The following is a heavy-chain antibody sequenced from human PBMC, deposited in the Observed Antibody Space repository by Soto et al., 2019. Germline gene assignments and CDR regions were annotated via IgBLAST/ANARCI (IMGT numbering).Heavy chain of an antibody. J-gene: IGHJ4*02. CDR3: ARVIITATGTSGFDS. Sequence: QVQLQESGPGLVKPSQTLSLTCTVSGGSIRSSDYYCGWIRQPPGKGLEWIGYVYYSESAYYNPSLQSRGFISIDTSKNQFSLTLSSVTAADTAVYYCARVIITATGTSGFDSWGQGTLVTVSS. CDR2: VYYSESA. CDR1: GGSIRSSDYY. D-gene: IGHD6-13*01. V-gene: IGHV4-30-4*01.